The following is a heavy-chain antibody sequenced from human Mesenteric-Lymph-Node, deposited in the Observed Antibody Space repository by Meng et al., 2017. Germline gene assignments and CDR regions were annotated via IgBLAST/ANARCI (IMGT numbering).Heavy chain of an antibody. Sequence: GESLKISCVASGFAFNKYALSWVRQAPGKGLEWVSGISDIGSGGSGTYYADSVRGRSAISRDNSHHTLYLEMYNLRLEDTAVYYCAKEVSALAKPLVDSWGLGTLVTVSS. CDR3: AKEVSALAKPLVDS. V-gene: IGHV3-23*01. CDR1: GFAFNKYA. J-gene: IGHJ4*02. D-gene: IGHD2-2*02. CDR2: ISDIGSGGSGT.